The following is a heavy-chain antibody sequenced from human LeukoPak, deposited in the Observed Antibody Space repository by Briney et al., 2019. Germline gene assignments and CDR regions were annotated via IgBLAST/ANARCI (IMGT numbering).Heavy chain of an antibody. Sequence: GGSLRLSCAASGFIFSSYSMSWVRQAPGQGLEWVSYISSGSTTLYYTDSVKGRFTISRDNAKNSLYLQMNSLRAEDTAVYYCARDLWSNTSIPPLWGRGTLVTVSS. D-gene: IGHD2/OR15-2a*01. V-gene: IGHV3-48*01. CDR3: ARDLWSNTSIPPL. J-gene: IGHJ4*02. CDR1: GFIFSSYS. CDR2: ISSGSTTL.